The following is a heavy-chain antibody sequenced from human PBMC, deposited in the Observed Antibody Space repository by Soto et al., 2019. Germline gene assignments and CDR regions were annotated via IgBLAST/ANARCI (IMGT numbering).Heavy chain of an antibody. V-gene: IGHV1-2*02. CDR2: INPNSGGT. Sequence: GASVKVSFKASGYTFTGYYMHWVRQAPGQGLEWMGWINPNSGGTNYAQKFQGRVTMTRDTSISTAYMELSRLRSDDTAVYYCARDGGYYGSGSYLNWFDPWGQGTLVTVSS. CDR1: GYTFTGYY. J-gene: IGHJ5*02. CDR3: ARDGGYYGSGSYLNWFDP. D-gene: IGHD3-10*01.